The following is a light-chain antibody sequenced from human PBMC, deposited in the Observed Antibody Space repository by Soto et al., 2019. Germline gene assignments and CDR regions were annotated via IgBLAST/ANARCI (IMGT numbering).Light chain of an antibody. V-gene: IGLV2-8*02. Sequence: QSVLTQPPSAPKSPGQPVTISATGTSSDVATYNYVSWYQQHPGKAPKLIIYEVTKRPSGVPDRFSGSKSGNTASLTVSGLQAEDEADYYCSSYAGTNNFFVFGTGTKVTVL. CDR1: SSDVATYNY. J-gene: IGLJ1*01. CDR2: EVT. CDR3: SSYAGTNNFFV.